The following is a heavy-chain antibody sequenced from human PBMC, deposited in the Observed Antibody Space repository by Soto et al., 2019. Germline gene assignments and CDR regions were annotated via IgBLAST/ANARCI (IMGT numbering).Heavy chain of an antibody. V-gene: IGHV1-24*01. CDR3: ATNSGYDRLFDH. D-gene: IGHD5-12*01. Sequence: GASVKVSCKVSGYTLTELSMHWVRQAPGKGLEWMGGFDPEDGETIYAQKFQGRVTMTEDTSTDTAYMELSSLRSEDTAVYYCATNSGYDRLFDHWGQGTLVTVSS. CDR2: FDPEDGET. J-gene: IGHJ4*02. CDR1: GYTLTELS.